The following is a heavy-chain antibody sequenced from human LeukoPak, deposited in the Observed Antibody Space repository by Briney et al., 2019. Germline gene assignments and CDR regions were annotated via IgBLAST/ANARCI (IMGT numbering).Heavy chain of an antibody. CDR1: GYTLSELS. CDR3: ARVPYDILTGKLDAFDI. CDR2: FGTEDGET. D-gene: IGHD3-9*01. V-gene: IGHV1-24*01. Sequence: GASVRLSCTVSGYTLSELSMNWVRQAPGKGLEWMGGFGTEDGETIYAQTLQGRVTMTTDTSTSTAYMELSSLRSDDTAVYYCARVPYDILTGKLDAFDIRGQGTMVTVSS. J-gene: IGHJ3*02.